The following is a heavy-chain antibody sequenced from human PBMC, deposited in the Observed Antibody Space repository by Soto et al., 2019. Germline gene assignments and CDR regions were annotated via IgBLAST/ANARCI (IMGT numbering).Heavy chain of an antibody. Sequence: PGGSLRLSCAASGFTFSSYWISWVRQAPGKGLEWVANIKQDGSEKYYVDSVKGRFTISRDNAKNSLYLQMNSLRAEDTAVYYCARDFHHPFYYYYYMDVWGKGTTVTVSS. CDR3: ARDFHHPFYYYYYMDV. CDR1: GFTFSSYW. J-gene: IGHJ6*03. CDR2: IKQDGSEK. V-gene: IGHV3-7*01.